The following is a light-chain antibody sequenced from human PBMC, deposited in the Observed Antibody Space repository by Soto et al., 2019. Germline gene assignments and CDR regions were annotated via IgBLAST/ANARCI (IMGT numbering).Light chain of an antibody. CDR1: QSVSSSY. CDR2: GAS. V-gene: IGKV3-20*01. CDR3: QQYDSSPQT. Sequence: EIVLTQSPGTLSLSPGERATLSCRASQSVSSSYLACYQQKPGQAPRLLIYGASSRATGIPDRISGSGSGADFTLTISRREPEDFAVYYCQQYDSSPQTFGQGTKVDIK. J-gene: IGKJ1*01.